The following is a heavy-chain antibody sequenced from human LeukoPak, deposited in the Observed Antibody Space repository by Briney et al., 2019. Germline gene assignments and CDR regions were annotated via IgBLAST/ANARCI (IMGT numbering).Heavy chain of an antibody. V-gene: IGHV3-23*01. CDR3: AKDRGSSSSSYYPTNYYCYGMDV. D-gene: IGHD6-13*01. CDR1: GFTFRNYA. CDR2: ISNSGGDT. Sequence: AGGSLRLSCAVSGFTFRNYAMSWVRQAPGKGLEWVSAISNSGGDTYYADSVKGRFTISRDNSKNTLYLQMNSQRADDTAVYYCAKDRGSSSSSYYPTNYYCYGMDVWGQGTTVTVSS. J-gene: IGHJ6*02.